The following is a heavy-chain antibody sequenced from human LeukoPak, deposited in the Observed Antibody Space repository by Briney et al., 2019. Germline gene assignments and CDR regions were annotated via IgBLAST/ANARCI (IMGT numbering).Heavy chain of an antibody. D-gene: IGHD3-10*01. CDR2: INHSGST. CDR1: GGCISSWD. J-gene: IGHJ4*02. Sequence: SETLSLTCTGSGGCISSWDWGWIRQPAGKGLEWIGEINHSGSTNYNPSLKSRVTISVDTSKNQFSLKLSSVTAADTAVYYCARLYGSGSPFDYWGQGTLVTVSS. CDR3: ARLYGSGSPFDY. V-gene: IGHV4-34*01.